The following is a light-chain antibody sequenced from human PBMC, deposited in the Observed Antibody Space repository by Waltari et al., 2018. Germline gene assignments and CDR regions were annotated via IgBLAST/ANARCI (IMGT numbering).Light chain of an antibody. V-gene: IGKV3-20*01. CDR1: QSVSTF. CDR2: GVS. CDR3: QNHERLPAT. J-gene: IGKJ1*01. Sequence: EVVWTQCPGTLSFSPGERATLFCRASQSVSTFLAWYQQKAGQAPRLLIYGVSSRATGIPDRFSGSGSGTDFSLTISRLEPEDFAVYYCQNHERLPATFGQGTKVEIK.